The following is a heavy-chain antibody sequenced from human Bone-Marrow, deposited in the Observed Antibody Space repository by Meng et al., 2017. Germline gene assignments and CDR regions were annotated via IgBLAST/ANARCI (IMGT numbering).Heavy chain of an antibody. D-gene: IGHD2-15*01. CDR3: AREGGPDKWFDP. V-gene: IGHV1-2*02. CDR1: GYTFTGYY. Sequence: VQVVQSGAEVKKPGASVTVSCKASGYTFTGYYIHWVRQAPGQGLEWMGWLNPNGGGTYYAQQFQGRVTMTRDTSINTAYLELSRLTSADTAVYYCAREGGPDKWFDPWGQGTLVTVSS. CDR2: LNPNGGGT. J-gene: IGHJ5*02.